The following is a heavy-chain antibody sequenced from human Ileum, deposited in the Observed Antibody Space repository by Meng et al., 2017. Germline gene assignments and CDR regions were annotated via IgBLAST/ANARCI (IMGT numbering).Heavy chain of an antibody. J-gene: IGHJ3*02. CDR3: VVDSSGNYVQDAFDI. V-gene: IGHV4-39*01. CDR2: AYSSGRT. CDR1: GGSFSTKFY. Sequence: HLHLQQSGPGLVKPSETLSLTCTVSGGSFSTKFYWGWIRQSPGKGLEWIGSAYSSGRTYYNPSLMTRVTLSVDTSKNQFSLKLSSVTAADTGVYYCVVDSSGNYVQDAFDIWGQGTLVTVSS. D-gene: IGHD3-22*01.